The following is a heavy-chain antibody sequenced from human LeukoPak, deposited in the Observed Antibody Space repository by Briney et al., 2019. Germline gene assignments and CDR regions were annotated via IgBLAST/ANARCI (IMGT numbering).Heavy chain of an antibody. J-gene: IGHJ4*02. CDR3: ARDLYDNNRVQDY. V-gene: IGHV3-74*01. CDR2: SNSDGSST. D-gene: IGHD1-14*01. Sequence: GGSLRLSCAAPGFAFSSYWMPWVPQAPGRGLVMVSRSNSDGSSTSYADSVKGRFTISRDNAKNSLYLQMNSLRAEDTAVYYCARDLYDNNRVQDYWGQGTLVTVSS. CDR1: GFAFSSYW.